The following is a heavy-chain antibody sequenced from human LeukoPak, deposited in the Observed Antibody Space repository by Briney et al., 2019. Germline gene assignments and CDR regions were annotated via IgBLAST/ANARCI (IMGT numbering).Heavy chain of an antibody. J-gene: IGHJ4*02. Sequence: GGSLRLSCTASGFTFGDYAMSWFRQAPGKGLEWVGFIRSKAYGGTTEYAASVKGRFTISRDDSKSIAYLQMNSLITEDTAAYYCTRGASSSAFRVNYYFDYWGQGTLVTVSS. CDR1: GFTFGDYA. V-gene: IGHV3-49*03. CDR2: IRSKAYGGTT. D-gene: IGHD6-6*01. CDR3: TRGASSSAFRVNYYFDY.